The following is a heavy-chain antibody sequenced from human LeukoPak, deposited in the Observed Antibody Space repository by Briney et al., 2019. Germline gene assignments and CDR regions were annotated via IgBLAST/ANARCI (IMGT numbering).Heavy chain of an antibody. CDR2: IYYTGIT. CDR1: GGSISSGGYY. V-gene: IGHV4-30-4*01. Sequence: PSQTLSLTCTVSGGSISSGGYYWSWIRQPPGKGLEWIGYIYYTGITYYNSSLKSRVTISVDTSKNQFSLELSSVTAADTAVYYCARYSRIMDYWGQGILVTVSS. CDR3: ARYSRIMDY. D-gene: IGHD2-21*01. J-gene: IGHJ4*02.